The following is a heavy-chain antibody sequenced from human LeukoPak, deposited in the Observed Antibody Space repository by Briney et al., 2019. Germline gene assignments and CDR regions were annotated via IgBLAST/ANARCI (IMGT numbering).Heavy chain of an antibody. CDR1: GYTFTNYG. Sequence: ASVKVSCKASGYTFTNYGISWVRQAPGQGLECMGWISAYNGNTNYVQKLQGRVTMTTDTSTSTAYMELRSLRSDDTAVYYCARVPTVTLRGQRPWYFDLWGRGTLVSVSS. V-gene: IGHV1-18*01. CDR3: ARVPTVTLRGQRPWYFDL. CDR2: ISAYNGNT. D-gene: IGHD4-17*01. J-gene: IGHJ2*01.